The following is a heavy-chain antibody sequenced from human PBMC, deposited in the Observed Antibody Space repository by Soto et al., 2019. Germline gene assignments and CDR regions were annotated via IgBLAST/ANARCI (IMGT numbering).Heavy chain of an antibody. V-gene: IGHV1-18*01. J-gene: IGHJ4*02. CDR2: ISAYNGNT. D-gene: IGHD6-19*01. CDR3: AREGLGSSGWYGGDY. CDR1: GYTFTSYG. Sequence: KVSCKASGYTFTSYGISWVRQAPGQGLEWMGWISAYNGNTNYAQKLQGRVTMTTDTSTSTAYMELRSLRSDDTAVYYCAREGLGSSGWYGGDYWGQGTLVTVSS.